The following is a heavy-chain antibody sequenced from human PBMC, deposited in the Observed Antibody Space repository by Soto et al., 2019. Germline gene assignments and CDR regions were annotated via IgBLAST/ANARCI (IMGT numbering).Heavy chain of an antibody. Sequence: VPPPESGGGLIQPGGSLRLSCAASGFTFSYGIHWLRQAPGKGLEWVAYISYDSSNKFYGDSVKGQFTISRDNSKNTQFLQMNSLRAEDTAVYYCAKLVIGYCSGNTCDDYWGQGTLVAVSS. CDR1: GFTFSYG. V-gene: IGHV3-30*18. D-gene: IGHD2-15*01. CDR2: ISYDSSNK. CDR3: AKLVIGYCSGNTCDDY. J-gene: IGHJ4*02.